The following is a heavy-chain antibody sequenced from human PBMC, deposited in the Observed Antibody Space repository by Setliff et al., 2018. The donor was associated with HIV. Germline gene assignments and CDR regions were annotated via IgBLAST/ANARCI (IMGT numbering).Heavy chain of an antibody. CDR3: TRHSTDPWSLLDY. CDR1: GFSFTSHA. CDR2: ISGSGEAT. V-gene: IGHV3-23*01. Sequence: GGSLRLSCTASGFSFTSHAMNWVRQAPGKGLEWVASISGSGEATYYADSVRGRFTVSRDNSKNTVYLQMHSLRVEDTAVYYCTRHSTDPWSLLDYWGQGTLVTVSS. D-gene: IGHD4-4*01. J-gene: IGHJ4*02.